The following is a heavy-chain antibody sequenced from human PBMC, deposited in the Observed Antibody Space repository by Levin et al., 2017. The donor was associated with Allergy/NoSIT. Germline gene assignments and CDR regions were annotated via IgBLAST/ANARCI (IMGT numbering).Heavy chain of an antibody. V-gene: IGHV4-59*01. CDR2: IYYSGST. J-gene: IGHJ6*03. CDR1: GGSISSYY. Sequence: SCTVSGGSISSYYWSWIRQPPGKGLEWIGYIYYSGSTNYNPSLKSRVTISVDTSKNQFSLKLSSVTAADTAVYYCARSGRYYGSGSYYYYYYYMDVWGKGTTVTVSS. CDR3: ARSGRYYGSGSYYYYYYYMDV. D-gene: IGHD3-10*01.